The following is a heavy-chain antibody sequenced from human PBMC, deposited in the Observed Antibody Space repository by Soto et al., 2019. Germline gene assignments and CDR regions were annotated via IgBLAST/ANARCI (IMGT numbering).Heavy chain of an antibody. Sequence: QVQLVESGGGVVQPGRSLRLSCAASGITFSSYGMHWVRQAPGKGLEWVAVISYDGTNKYYGDSVKGRFSISRDNSKNTLYLQMNSMRAEDTAAYYCAKGLGWRVLGDAFDICGQWTIVTVSS. J-gene: IGHJ3*02. CDR3: AKGLGWRVLGDAFDI. CDR1: GITFSSYG. CDR2: ISYDGTNK. V-gene: IGHV3-30*18. D-gene: IGHD3-16*01.